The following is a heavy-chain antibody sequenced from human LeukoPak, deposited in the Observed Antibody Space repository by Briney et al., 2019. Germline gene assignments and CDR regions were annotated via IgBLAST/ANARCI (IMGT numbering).Heavy chain of an antibody. J-gene: IGHJ3*02. D-gene: IGHD3-10*01. V-gene: IGHV1-8*01. CDR1: GYTFTSYD. CDR2: MNPNSGNT. Sequence: ASVKVSCKASGYTFTSYDINWVRQATGQGLEWMGWMNPNSGNTGYAQKLQGRVTMTRNTSISTAYMELSSLRSEDTAVYYCARVTGFRVAFDIWGQGTMVTVSS. CDR3: ARVTGFRVAFDI.